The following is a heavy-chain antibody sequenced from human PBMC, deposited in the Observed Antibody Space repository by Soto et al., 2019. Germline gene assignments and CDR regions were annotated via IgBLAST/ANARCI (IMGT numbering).Heavy chain of an antibody. J-gene: IGHJ4*02. V-gene: IGHV3-23*01. CDR1: GFTFSSYA. Sequence: EVQLLDSGGGLVQPGGSLRLSCAASGFTFSSYAMNWVRQAPGKGLEWVTVISGSGDSTYYADSVKGRFTISRDNSKNTLYLQRNGLRPEDMAVYYCARRGPGTYFDYWGQGTLVTVSS. CDR2: ISGSGDST. CDR3: ARRGPGTYFDY. D-gene: IGHD6-13*01.